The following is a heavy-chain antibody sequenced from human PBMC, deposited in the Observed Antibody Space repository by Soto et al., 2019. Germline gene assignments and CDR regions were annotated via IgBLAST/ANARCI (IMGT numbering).Heavy chain of an antibody. Sequence: GGSLRLSCAVSGFTFRDFAMSWVRQAPRKGLEWVAASSGSLTSAFYADSVKGRFTISRDLSTNTLYLQMNGLTDEDTAMYYCARDKSGSLDYWAPGTLVTVSS. CDR2: SSGSLTSA. J-gene: IGHJ4*02. CDR1: GFTFRDFA. CDR3: ARDKSGSLDY. V-gene: IGHV3-23*01. D-gene: IGHD3-10*01.